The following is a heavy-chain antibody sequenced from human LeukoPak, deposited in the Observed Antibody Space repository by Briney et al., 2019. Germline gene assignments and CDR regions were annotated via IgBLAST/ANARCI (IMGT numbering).Heavy chain of an antibody. D-gene: IGHD1-20*01. CDR1: GDSFTSGGSY. J-gene: IGHJ5*02. CDR3: ARDNTGYNYLDP. Sequence: TSETLSLTCTVPGDSFTSGGSYWTWVRQFPGKGLEWIGYIYSSGSIYYNPSLKSRVTISIDTSKNQFSLNMTSVTAADTAVYYCARDNTGYNYLDPWGQGTLVTVSS. V-gene: IGHV4-31*03. CDR2: IYSSGSI.